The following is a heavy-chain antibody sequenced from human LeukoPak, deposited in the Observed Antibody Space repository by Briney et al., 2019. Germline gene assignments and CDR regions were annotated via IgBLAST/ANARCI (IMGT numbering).Heavy chain of an antibody. D-gene: IGHD3-16*01. CDR2: ISYDGSNK. V-gene: IGHV3-30*04. Sequence: GGSLRLSCAASGFTFSSYAMHWVRQAPGKGLEWVAVISYDGSNKYYADSVKGRFTISRDNSKNTLYLQMNSLGAEDTAVYYCARETQLGEWIPDRIDYWGQGTLVTVSS. CDR1: GFTFSSYA. CDR3: ARETQLGEWIPDRIDY. J-gene: IGHJ4*02.